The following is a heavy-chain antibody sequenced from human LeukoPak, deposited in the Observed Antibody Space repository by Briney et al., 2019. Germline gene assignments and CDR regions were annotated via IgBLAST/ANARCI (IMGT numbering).Heavy chain of an antibody. CDR3: AKEFDILTRYPCYFDY. D-gene: IGHD3-9*01. V-gene: IGHV3-23*01. CDR1: GFTFNNYA. J-gene: IGHJ4*02. CDR2: ISGSDAGT. Sequence: GGSLRLSCAASGFTFNNYAMSWVRQAPGKGLEWVSAISGSDAGTYYADSVKGRFTISRDKSKTTLYLQMNSPRAEDTAVYYCAKEFDILTRYPCYFDYWGQGPLVTVSS.